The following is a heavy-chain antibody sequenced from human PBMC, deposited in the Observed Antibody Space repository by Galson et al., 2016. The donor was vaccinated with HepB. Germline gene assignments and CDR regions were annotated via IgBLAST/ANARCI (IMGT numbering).Heavy chain of an antibody. D-gene: IGHD3-10*02. Sequence: SVKVSCKVSGYTLADVSINWVRQTPEKGLEWMGGFDPEVDETVYTQKFQGRLSMTEDASTDTAYMELHSLTSEDTAVYFCTSDCTRGICSKGGFDYWGQGTLVTVSS. CDR3: TSDCTRGICSKGGFDY. CDR2: FDPEVDET. J-gene: IGHJ4*02. CDR1: GYTLADVS. V-gene: IGHV1-24*01.